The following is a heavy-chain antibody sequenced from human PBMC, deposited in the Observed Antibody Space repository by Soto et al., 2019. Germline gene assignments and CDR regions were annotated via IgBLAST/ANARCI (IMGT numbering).Heavy chain of an antibody. D-gene: IGHD3-10*01. CDR2: ISGSGGST. J-gene: IGHJ6*02. CDR3: AKDLRGVVRGEGDV. Sequence: GGSLRLSCAASGFTFSSYAMSWVRQAPGKGLEWVSAISGSGGSTYYADSVKGRFTISRDNSKNTLYLQMNSLRAEDTAVYYCAKDLRGVVRGEGDVWGQGTTVTVSS. CDR1: GFTFSSYA. V-gene: IGHV3-23*01.